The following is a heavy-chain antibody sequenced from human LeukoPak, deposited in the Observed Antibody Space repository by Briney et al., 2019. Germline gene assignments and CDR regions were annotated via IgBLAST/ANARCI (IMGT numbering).Heavy chain of an antibody. CDR1: GGSISSSSHY. D-gene: IGHD1-26*01. CDR2: IYYSGST. J-gene: IGHJ6*03. CDR3: ARDLRGGGYSGSYYYYYYYMDV. V-gene: IGHV4-39*07. Sequence: PSETLSLTCTVSGGSISSSSHYWGWIRQPPGKGLEWIGSIYYSGSTYYNPSLKSRVTISVDTSKNQFSLKLSSVTAADTAVYYCARDLRGGGYSGSYYYYYYYMDVWGKGTTVTISS.